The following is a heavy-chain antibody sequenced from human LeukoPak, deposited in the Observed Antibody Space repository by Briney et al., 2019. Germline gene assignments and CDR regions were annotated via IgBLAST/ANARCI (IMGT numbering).Heavy chain of an antibody. Sequence: SVKVSCKASGGTFSSYAISWVRQAPGQGLEWMGRIIPILGIANYARKFQGRVTITADKSTSTAYMELSSLRSEDTAVYYCARAPLNYYDSSGYDYWGQGTLVTVSS. CDR1: GGTFSSYA. D-gene: IGHD3-22*01. J-gene: IGHJ4*02. V-gene: IGHV1-69*04. CDR2: IIPILGIA. CDR3: ARAPLNYYDSSGYDY.